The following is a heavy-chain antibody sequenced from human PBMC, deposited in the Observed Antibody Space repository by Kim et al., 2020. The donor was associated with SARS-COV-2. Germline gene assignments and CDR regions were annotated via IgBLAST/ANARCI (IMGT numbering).Heavy chain of an antibody. J-gene: IGHJ6*02. CDR3: AREETFDGMDV. V-gene: IGHV3-7*01. Sequence: YDVDQVKGGFSIASDNAKNSLYLQMNSLRVEDTAVYVCAREETFDGMDVWGQGTTVTVSS. D-gene: IGHD3-10*01.